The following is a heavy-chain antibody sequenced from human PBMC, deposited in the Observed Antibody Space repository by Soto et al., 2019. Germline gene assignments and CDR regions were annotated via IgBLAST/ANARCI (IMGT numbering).Heavy chain of an antibody. V-gene: IGHV3-23*01. J-gene: IGHJ4*02. CDR1: GLPFSSHA. Sequence: EVQLLESGGGLVQPGVSLRLSCAAAGLPFSSHAMSWVRQAPGKGLEWVSSISISGGNTYYADSVRGRFTISRDNSKNTLSLHMNSRTAEDTAIYYCANEIRPNDYWGQGTLVTVSS. CDR3: ANEIRPNDY. CDR2: ISISGGNT. D-gene: IGHD4-17*01.